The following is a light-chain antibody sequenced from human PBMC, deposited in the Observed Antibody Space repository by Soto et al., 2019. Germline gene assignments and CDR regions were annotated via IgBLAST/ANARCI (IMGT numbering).Light chain of an antibody. CDR3: AAWDDSLSGYV. CDR1: SSNIGSNY. V-gene: IGLV1-47*01. CDR2: RSN. J-gene: IGLJ1*01. Sequence: QSALTQPPSASGTPGQRVTLSCSGSSSNIGSNYVYWYQQLPETAPKLLIFRSNQRPSGVPDRFSGSKSGTSASLAISGLRSEDEADYHCAAWDDSLSGYVFGTGTKVTVL.